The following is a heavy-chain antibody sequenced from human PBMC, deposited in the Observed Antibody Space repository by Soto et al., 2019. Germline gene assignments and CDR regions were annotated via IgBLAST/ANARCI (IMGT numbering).Heavy chain of an antibody. CDR3: ARESEELTSNFDY. J-gene: IGHJ4*02. CDR2: ISSTTNYI. CDR1: GFTFTRYS. V-gene: IGHV3-21*06. Sequence: GSLRLSCAASGFTFTRYSMNWVRQAPGKGLEWVSSISSTTNYIYYGDSMKGRFTISRDNAKNSLYLEMNSLRAEDTAVYYCARESEELTSNFDYWGQGTLVTVSS. D-gene: IGHD1-7*01.